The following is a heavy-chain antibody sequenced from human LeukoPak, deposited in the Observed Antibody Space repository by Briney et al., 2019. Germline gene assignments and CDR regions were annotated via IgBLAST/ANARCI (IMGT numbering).Heavy chain of an antibody. Sequence: GGSLRLSCAASGFTFDDYAMHWVRQAPGKGLEWVSLISWGGGSTYYADSVKGRFTISRDNSKNSLYLQMNSLRAEDTALYYCAKDIVVGATLGPFDYWGQGTLVTVSS. CDR2: ISWGGGST. CDR3: AKDIVVGATLGPFDY. J-gene: IGHJ4*02. CDR1: GFTFDDYA. D-gene: IGHD1-26*01. V-gene: IGHV3-43D*03.